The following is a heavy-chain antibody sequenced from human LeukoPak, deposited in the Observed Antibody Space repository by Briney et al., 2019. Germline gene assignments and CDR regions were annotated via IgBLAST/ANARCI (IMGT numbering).Heavy chain of an antibody. Sequence: PGGSLRLSCAASGFTFSSYDMHWVRQAPGKGLEWVAFIRYDGSNKYYADSVKGRFTISRDNARNTLYLQMNSLRAEDTAVYYCARWYYYETSGLYYGSFDNWGQGTLVTVSS. CDR1: GFTFSSYD. D-gene: IGHD3-22*01. V-gene: IGHV3-30*02. CDR2: IRYDGSNK. CDR3: ARWYYYETSGLYYGSFDN. J-gene: IGHJ5*02.